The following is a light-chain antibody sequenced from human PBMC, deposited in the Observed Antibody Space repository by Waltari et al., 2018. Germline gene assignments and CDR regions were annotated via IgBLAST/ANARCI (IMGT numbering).Light chain of an antibody. CDR1: QSLLHSNGYNY. CDR2: LGS. V-gene: IGKV2-28*01. J-gene: IGKJ1*01. Sequence: DIVMTQSPLSLPVTPGEPASISCRSSQSLLHSNGYNYLDWYLQKPGQSPQLLIYLGSNRASGVPDRFRGSGSGTDFTLKISRVEAEDVGVYYCMQTLQTPRTFGLGTKVETK. CDR3: MQTLQTPRT.